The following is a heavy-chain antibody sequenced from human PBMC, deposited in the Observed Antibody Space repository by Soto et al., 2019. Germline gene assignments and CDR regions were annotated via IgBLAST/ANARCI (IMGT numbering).Heavy chain of an antibody. Sequence: ASVKVSCKTSGYTFTDYYMHWVRQAPGQGFEWVGGINPKSGGPKYVPKFQGRVTVTRDTSTSTAYMELNRLTSDDTAVYYCASEDCRNTNCLKGFDYWGQGTLGTV. D-gene: IGHD2-15*01. CDR2: INPKSGGP. J-gene: IGHJ4*02. CDR1: GYTFTDYY. V-gene: IGHV1-2*02. CDR3: ASEDCRNTNCLKGFDY.